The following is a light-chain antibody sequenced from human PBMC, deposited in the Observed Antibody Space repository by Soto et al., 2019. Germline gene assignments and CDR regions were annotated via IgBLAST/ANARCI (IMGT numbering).Light chain of an antibody. CDR3: QQYCTLIT. CDR1: QSVSSSY. J-gene: IGKJ5*01. CDR2: GAS. Sequence: EVVLTQSPATLSLSPGERATLSCRASQSVSSSYLAWYQQKPGQAPRLLIYGASSRATGIPDRFSGSGSGTDFTLTISRLEPEDSAVYYCQQYCTLITFGQGTRLEIK. V-gene: IGKV3-20*01.